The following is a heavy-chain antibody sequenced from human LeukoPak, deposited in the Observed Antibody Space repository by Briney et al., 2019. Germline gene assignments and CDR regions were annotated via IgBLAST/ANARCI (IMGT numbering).Heavy chain of an antibody. Sequence: GGSLRLSCAASGFTFSSYGMHWVRQAPGKGLEWVAVIWYDGSNKYYADSVKGRFTISRDNSKNTLYLQMNSLRAEDTAVYYCARGTSSGWFGAQGNWFDPWGQGTLVTVSS. V-gene: IGHV3-33*01. CDR1: GFTFSSYG. J-gene: IGHJ5*02. D-gene: IGHD6-19*01. CDR3: ARGTSSGWFGAQGNWFDP. CDR2: IWYDGSNK.